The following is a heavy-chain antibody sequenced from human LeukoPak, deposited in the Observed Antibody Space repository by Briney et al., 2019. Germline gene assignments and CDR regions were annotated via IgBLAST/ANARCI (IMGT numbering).Heavy chain of an antibody. V-gene: IGHV5-51*01. CDR2: VYPGDSDT. J-gene: IGHJ4*02. CDR3: AIPGYDGSGSQYFDY. D-gene: IGHD3-10*01. Sequence: GESLKISCKGSGYSFTSYWTGWVRQLPGKGLEWLGIVYPGDSDTTYSPSFQGQVTISADKSISTAYLQWSSLKASDTAIYYCAIPGYDGSGSQYFDYWGQGTLVTVSS. CDR1: GYSFTSYW.